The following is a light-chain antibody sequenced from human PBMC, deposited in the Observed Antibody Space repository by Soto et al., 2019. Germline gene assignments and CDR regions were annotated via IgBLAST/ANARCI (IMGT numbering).Light chain of an antibody. Sequence: EIVMTQSPDTLSVSPGERATLSCRASQSISSNLAWYQQKPGQAPRLVIFGASTRATGIPVRFSGSGSGTEFTLTISSLQSEDFAVYYCQQYNNWPPITFGQGTRLEIK. CDR2: GAS. V-gene: IGKV3-15*01. J-gene: IGKJ5*01. CDR3: QQYNNWPPIT. CDR1: QSISSN.